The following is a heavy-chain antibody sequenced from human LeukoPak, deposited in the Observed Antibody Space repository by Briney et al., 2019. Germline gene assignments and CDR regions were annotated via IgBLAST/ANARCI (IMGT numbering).Heavy chain of an antibody. Sequence: PSETLSLTCAVYGGSFSGYYWSWIRQPPGKGLEWIGEINHSGSTNYNPSLKSRVTISVDTSKNQFSLKLSSVTAADTAVYYCARVAGANDGAFDIWGQGTMVTVSS. CDR1: GGSFSGYY. D-gene: IGHD3-16*01. CDR2: INHSGST. V-gene: IGHV4-34*01. CDR3: ARVAGANDGAFDI. J-gene: IGHJ3*02.